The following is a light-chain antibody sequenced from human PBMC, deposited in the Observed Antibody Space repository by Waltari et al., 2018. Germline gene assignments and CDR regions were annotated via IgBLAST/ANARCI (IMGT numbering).Light chain of an antibody. CDR2: SNN. CDR3: AILDDRLTGVV. J-gene: IGLJ2*01. V-gene: IGLV1-44*01. Sequence: QSALTQPPSASGTPGQRVTISCSGSNSNIGNNVVNWYQQVPGTAPRLLIYSNNQRPSGVPDRFSASKSGTSASLAISGLQSDDDGDYYCAILDDRLTGVVFGGGTKVTVL. CDR1: NSNIGNNV.